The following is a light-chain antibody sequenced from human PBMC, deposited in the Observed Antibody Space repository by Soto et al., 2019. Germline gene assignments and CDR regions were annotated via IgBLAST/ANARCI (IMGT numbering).Light chain of an antibody. J-gene: IGKJ5*01. CDR1: QSVSSY. Sequence: EIVLTQSPATLSLSPGERATLSCRASQSVSSYLAWYQQTPGQAPRLLIYDASNRATGIPARFSGSGSGTDFTLTISSLEPEDFAVYYCQQRSNWPSIFGQGTRLEIK. CDR3: QQRSNWPSI. V-gene: IGKV3-11*01. CDR2: DAS.